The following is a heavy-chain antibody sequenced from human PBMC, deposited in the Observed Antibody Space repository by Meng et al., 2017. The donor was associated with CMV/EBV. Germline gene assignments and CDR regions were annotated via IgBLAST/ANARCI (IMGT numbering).Heavy chain of an antibody. D-gene: IGHD6-6*01. J-gene: IGHJ6*02. V-gene: IGHV4-34*01. CDR3: ARGGGIAARPRNYYGMDV. CDR1: GGSFSGYY. CDR2: INHSGST. Sequence: SETLSLTCAVYGGSFSGYYWSWIRQPPGKGLEWIGEINHSGSTNYNPSLKSRVTISVDTSKNQFSLKLRSVTAADTAVYYCARGGGIAARPRNYYGMDVWGQGTTVTVSS.